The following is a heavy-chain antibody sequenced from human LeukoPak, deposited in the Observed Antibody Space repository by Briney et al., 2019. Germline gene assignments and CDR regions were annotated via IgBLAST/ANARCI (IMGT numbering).Heavy chain of an antibody. V-gene: IGHV1-46*01. D-gene: IGHD3-22*01. CDR1: GYTFTSYY. CDR2: INPSGGST. J-gene: IGHJ4*02. Sequence: GASVKVSCKASGYTFTSYYMHWVRQAPGQGLEWMGIINPSGGSTSYAQKFQGRVTMIRDTSISTAYMELSRLRSDDTAVYYCARDYHDSSGHTYYFDNWGQGTLVTVSS. CDR3: ARDYHDSSGHTYYFDN.